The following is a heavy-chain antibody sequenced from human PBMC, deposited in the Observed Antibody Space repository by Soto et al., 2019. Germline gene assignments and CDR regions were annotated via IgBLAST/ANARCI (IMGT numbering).Heavy chain of an antibody. CDR3: PRAGYCSSGTCFNGNCDY. J-gene: IGHJ4*02. D-gene: IGHD2-15*01. CDR1: GYTFTTYY. Sequence: ASVKVSCKASGYTFTTYYMHWVRQAPGQGLEWLGIINPNGGSTTYAQKFQGRVTMTRDTSTSTVYLELSSLRSEDTAVYYCPRAGYCSSGTCFNGNCDYWGQGTLVTVSS. CDR2: INPNGGST. V-gene: IGHV1-46*01.